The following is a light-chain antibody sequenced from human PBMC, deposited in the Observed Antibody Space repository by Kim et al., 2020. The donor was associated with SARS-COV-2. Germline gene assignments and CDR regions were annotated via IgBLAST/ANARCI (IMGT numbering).Light chain of an antibody. J-gene: IGLJ3*02. CDR2: RNN. CDR3: SAWDSSLSAWV. Sequence: ETARLTCTGNSNDVGDLGAAWLQQHQGQPPKDVSYRNNNRPAGISEGISASRSGDTTSLTITGLQPEDEAVYYCSAWDSSLSAWVFGGGTKLAVL. CDR1: SNDVGDLG. V-gene: IGLV10-54*04.